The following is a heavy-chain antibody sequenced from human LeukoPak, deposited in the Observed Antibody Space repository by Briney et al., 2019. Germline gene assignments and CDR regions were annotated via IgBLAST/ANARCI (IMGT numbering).Heavy chain of an antibody. V-gene: IGHV3-9*01. CDR3: AKDRVGGPFDY. CDR1: GFTFYDYA. CDR2: ISWNSGSI. J-gene: IGHJ4*02. D-gene: IGHD1-26*01. Sequence: QPGRSVSLSCAASGFTFYDYAMQGAPQAPGRGLEGVSGISWNSGSIGYADSVKGRFTISRDNAKNSLYLQMNSLRAEDTALYYCAKDRVGGPFDYWGQGTLVTVSS.